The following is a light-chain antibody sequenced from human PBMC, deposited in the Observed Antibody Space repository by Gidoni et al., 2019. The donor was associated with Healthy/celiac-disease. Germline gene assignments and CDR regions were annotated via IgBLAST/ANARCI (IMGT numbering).Light chain of an antibody. Sequence: HSVLPPPPPAPGNPWHWVTISCSGSSSNIGSNTVNWYQQLPGTAPKLLIYSNNQRPSGVPDRFSGSKSGTSASLAISGLQSEDEADYYCAAWDDSLNGWVFGGGTKLTVL. V-gene: IGLV1-44*01. CDR1: SSNIGSNT. CDR2: SNN. CDR3: AAWDDSLNGWV. J-gene: IGLJ3*02.